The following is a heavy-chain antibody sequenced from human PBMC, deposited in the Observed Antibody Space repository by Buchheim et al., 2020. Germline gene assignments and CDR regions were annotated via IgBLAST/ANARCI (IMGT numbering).Heavy chain of an antibody. CDR2: ISYDGSNK. J-gene: IGHJ6*02. Sequence: QVQLVESGGGVVQPGRPLRLSCAASGFTFSSYGMHWVRQAPGKGLEWVAVISYDGSNKYYADSVKGRFTISRDNSKNTLYLQMNSLRAEDTAVYYCAKGLELRPYYYYGMDVWGQGTT. D-gene: IGHD1-7*01. CDR3: AKGLELRPYYYYGMDV. CDR1: GFTFSSYG. V-gene: IGHV3-30*18.